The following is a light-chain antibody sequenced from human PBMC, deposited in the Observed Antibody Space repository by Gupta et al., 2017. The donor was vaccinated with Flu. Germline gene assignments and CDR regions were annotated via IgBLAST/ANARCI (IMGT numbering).Light chain of an antibody. CDR1: QNIDAW. CDR3: QQYNNYPWT. Sequence: PSTLSASLGARVPITCRASQNIDAWLAWYQQRPGKAPSLLIYKASTLQSGVPSRFSGSGSGTEFTLAISSLQPDDLATYYCQQYNNYPWTFGHGTKV. V-gene: IGKV1-5*03. CDR2: KAS. J-gene: IGKJ1*01.